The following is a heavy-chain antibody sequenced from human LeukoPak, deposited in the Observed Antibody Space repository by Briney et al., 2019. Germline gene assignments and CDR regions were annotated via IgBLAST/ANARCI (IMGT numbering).Heavy chain of an antibody. CDR3: ARESYDFWSGYSPKDYYYGMDV. CDR2: ISAYNGNT. J-gene: IGHJ6*02. Sequence: ASVKVSCKASGYTFTSYGITWVRQAPGQGLEWMGWISAYNGNTNYAQRFLGRVTTTTDTSTSTAYMELRSLRSDDTAVYYCARESYDFWSGYSPKDYYYGMDVWGQGTTVTVSS. D-gene: IGHD3-3*01. CDR1: GYTFTSYG. V-gene: IGHV1-18*01.